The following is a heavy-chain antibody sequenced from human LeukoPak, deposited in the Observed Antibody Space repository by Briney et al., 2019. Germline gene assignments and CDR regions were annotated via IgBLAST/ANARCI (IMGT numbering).Heavy chain of an antibody. CDR3: AKAGLGVDTFFDY. D-gene: IGHD3-3*01. Sequence: PGGSLRLSCAASGFTFSSYGMHWVRQAPGKGLEWVAFIRYDGSNKYYADSVKGRFTISRDNSKRTLFLQMNSLRAEDTAFYYCAKAGLGVDTFFDYWGQGTLVTVSS. CDR2: IRYDGSNK. V-gene: IGHV3-30*02. CDR1: GFTFSSYG. J-gene: IGHJ4*02.